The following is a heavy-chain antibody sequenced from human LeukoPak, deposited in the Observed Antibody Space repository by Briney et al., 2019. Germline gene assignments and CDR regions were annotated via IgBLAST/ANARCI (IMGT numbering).Heavy chain of an antibody. J-gene: IGHJ4*02. V-gene: IGHV4-38-2*02. Sequence: SETLSLTCTVSGYSISSGYYWGWIRQPPGEGLEWGGSIYHSGSTYYNPSLKSRVTISVDTSKNQFSLKLSSVTAADTAVYYCARDLLTMVRGVTGAIFDYWGQGTLVTVSS. CDR1: GYSISSGYY. D-gene: IGHD3-10*01. CDR3: ARDLLTMVRGVTGAIFDY. CDR2: IYHSGST.